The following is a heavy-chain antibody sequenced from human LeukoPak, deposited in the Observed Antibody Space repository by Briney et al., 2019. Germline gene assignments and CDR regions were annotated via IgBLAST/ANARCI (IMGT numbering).Heavy chain of an antibody. CDR1: GYTFIGYY. Sequence: ASVKVSCKASGYTFIGYYMHWVRQAPGQGLEWMGIITPSGGSATYAQTFQGRVTMTRDTSTSTVYMELSSLRSEDTAVYFCARVSQDSRGYKHVFDYWGQGTLVTVSS. D-gene: IGHD3-22*01. V-gene: IGHV1-46*01. CDR2: ITPSGGSA. CDR3: ARVSQDSRGYKHVFDY. J-gene: IGHJ4*02.